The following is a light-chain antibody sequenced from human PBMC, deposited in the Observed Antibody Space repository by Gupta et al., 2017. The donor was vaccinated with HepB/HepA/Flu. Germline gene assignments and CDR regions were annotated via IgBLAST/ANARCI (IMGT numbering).Light chain of an antibody. J-gene: IGLJ2*01. CDR3: QSYDNSLSGVI. CDR2: NHN. CDR1: SSNIGAGYE. V-gene: IGLV1-40*01. Sequence: QSVLMQPPSVSGAPGQRVTISCTGSSSNIGAGYELHWYQRLPGAAPKLVIFNHNNRPSGVPDRFSASTSGTSASLAITGLQAEDEADYFCQSYDNSLSGVIFGGGTKLTVL.